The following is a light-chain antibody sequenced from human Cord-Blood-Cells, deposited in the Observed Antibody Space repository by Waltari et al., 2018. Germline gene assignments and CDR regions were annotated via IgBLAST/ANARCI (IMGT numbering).Light chain of an antibody. CDR3: QQYYSTLWT. V-gene: IGKV4-1*01. CDR2: WAS. Sequence: DIVMTQSPDSLAVSLGERATINRKSSPSVLYSSNNKNYLAWYQQKPGQPPKLLIYWASTRESGVPDRFSGSGSGTDFTLTISSLQAEDVAVYYCQQYYSTLWTFGQGTKVEIK. J-gene: IGKJ1*01. CDR1: PSVLYSSNNKNY.